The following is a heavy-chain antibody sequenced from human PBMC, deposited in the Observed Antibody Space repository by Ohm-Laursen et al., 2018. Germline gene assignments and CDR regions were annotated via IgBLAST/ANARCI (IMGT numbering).Heavy chain of an antibody. CDR1: GGSFSGYY. Sequence: TLSLTCAVYGGSFSGYYWNWIRQPPGKGLEWIGEINHSRSTKYNSSFKSRVTITVDTSKYQLSLKLSSVTAADTAVYYCARGFSGWWGRIDYWGQGILVTVSS. V-gene: IGHV4-34*01. J-gene: IGHJ4*02. CDR2: INHSRST. CDR3: ARGFSGWWGRIDY. D-gene: IGHD6-19*01.